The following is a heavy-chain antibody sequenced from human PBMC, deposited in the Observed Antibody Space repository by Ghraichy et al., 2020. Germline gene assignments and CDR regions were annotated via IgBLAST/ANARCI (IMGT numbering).Heavy chain of an antibody. D-gene: IGHD4-17*01. V-gene: IGHV3-66*01. J-gene: IGHJ4*02. CDR3: ARGTTVTRVGDF. CDR1: GFTVSSNY. Sequence: GGSLRLSCAASGFTVSSNYMSWVRQAPGKGLEWVSIIYSCFTTYYSDSVKGRFTISRDNSKNTLSLQMNSLRAEDTAVYYCARGTTVTRVGDFWGQGTLVTVSS. CDR2: IYSCFTT.